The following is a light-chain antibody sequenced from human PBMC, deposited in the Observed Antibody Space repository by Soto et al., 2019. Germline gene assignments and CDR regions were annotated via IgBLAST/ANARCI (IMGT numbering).Light chain of an antibody. V-gene: IGLV2-23*02. CDR2: EVS. CDR1: RSDVGSYNV. Sequence: QSALTQSASVSGSPGQSITISCTGSRSDVGSYNVVSWYQQHPGKAPKLMIYEVSKRPSGVATRLSGSKSGNTASLTLSGFQVEDEADYYCCSYAGSSTFEGVFGGGTKLTVL. J-gene: IGLJ3*02. CDR3: CSYAGSSTFEGV.